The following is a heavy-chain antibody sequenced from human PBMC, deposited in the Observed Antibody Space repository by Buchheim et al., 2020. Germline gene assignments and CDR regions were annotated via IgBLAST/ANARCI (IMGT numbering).Heavy chain of an antibody. CDR3: ARADSSSWLYGMDV. J-gene: IGHJ6*02. Sequence: QVQLVQSGAEVKKPGASVKVSCKASGYTFTGYYMHWVRQAPGQGLEWMGWINLNSGGTTYAKKFQGRVTMTRATSTSTAYMELSRLRSDDTAVYYCARADSSSWLYGMDVWGQGTT. D-gene: IGHD6-13*01. CDR2: INLNSGGT. V-gene: IGHV1-2*02. CDR1: GYTFTGYY.